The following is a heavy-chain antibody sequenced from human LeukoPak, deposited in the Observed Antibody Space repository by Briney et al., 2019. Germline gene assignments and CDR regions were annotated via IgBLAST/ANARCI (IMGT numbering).Heavy chain of an antibody. CDR1: GFSFSSYA. CDR3: AKEDIVSTMGNFDY. Sequence: GGSLRLACAASGFSFSSYAMSWVRQAAGKGLEWVSALTGSGATTNYEDSVKGRFTISRDNSKNTLFLHMNSLRAEDTAVYYCAKEDIVSTMGNFDYWGQGTLVTVSS. V-gene: IGHV3-23*01. J-gene: IGHJ4*02. D-gene: IGHD5/OR15-5a*01. CDR2: LTGSGATT.